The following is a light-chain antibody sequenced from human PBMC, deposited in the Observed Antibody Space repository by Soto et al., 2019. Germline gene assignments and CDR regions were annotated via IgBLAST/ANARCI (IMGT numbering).Light chain of an antibody. Sequence: EIVLTQSPGTLSLSPGERATLSCRASQSVSSSYLAWYQQKPGQAPRLLIYGASSRATGIPDRFSGSGSGTDFTLTISRMEPDDLAVYYCQQYGSSRTFGQRTKVEIK. CDR2: GAS. J-gene: IGKJ1*01. CDR1: QSVSSSY. V-gene: IGKV3-20*01. CDR3: QQYGSSRT.